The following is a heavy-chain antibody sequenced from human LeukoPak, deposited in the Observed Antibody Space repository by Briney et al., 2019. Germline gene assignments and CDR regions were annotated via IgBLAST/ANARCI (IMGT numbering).Heavy chain of an antibody. D-gene: IGHD2-2*02. J-gene: IGHJ5*02. CDR2: INSYNGST. CDR1: GYTFSNYG. V-gene: IGHV1-18*01. Sequence: ASAKVSCKASGYTFSNYGISWVRQAPGQGLEWMGWINSYNGSTNYAQNLQGRVTMTTDTSTSTAYMELRSLRSDDTAVYYCARELKGDYCSSTSCYTGNWFDPWGQGTLVTVSS. CDR3: ARELKGDYCSSTSCYTGNWFDP.